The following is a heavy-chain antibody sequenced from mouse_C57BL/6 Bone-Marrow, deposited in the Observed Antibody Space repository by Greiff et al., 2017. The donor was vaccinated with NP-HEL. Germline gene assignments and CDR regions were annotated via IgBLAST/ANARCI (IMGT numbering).Heavy chain of an antibody. Sequence: QVQLQQPGAELVKPGASVKMSCKASGYTFTSYWITWVKQRPGQGLEWIGDIYPGSGSTNYNEKFKSKATLTVDTSSSTAYMQLSSLTSEDSAVYYCAREGGMVTPFAYWGQGTLVTVSA. V-gene: IGHV1-55*01. D-gene: IGHD2-3*01. CDR3: AREGGMVTPFAY. CDR1: GYTFTSYW. J-gene: IGHJ3*01. CDR2: IYPGSGST.